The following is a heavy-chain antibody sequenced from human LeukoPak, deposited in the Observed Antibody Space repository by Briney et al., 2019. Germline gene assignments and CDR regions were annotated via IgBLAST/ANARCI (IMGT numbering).Heavy chain of an antibody. V-gene: IGHV3-23*01. CDR1: GFTFSIYA. CDR2: VGGSGSST. Sequence: GGSLRLSCAASGFTFSIYAMSWVRQAPGKGLEWVSAVGGSGSSTYYADSVKGRFTISRDNSKNMLYLQMNSLRTEDTAVYYCAKGEWCDYWGQGTLVTVSS. J-gene: IGHJ4*02. D-gene: IGHD3-16*01. CDR3: AKGEWCDY.